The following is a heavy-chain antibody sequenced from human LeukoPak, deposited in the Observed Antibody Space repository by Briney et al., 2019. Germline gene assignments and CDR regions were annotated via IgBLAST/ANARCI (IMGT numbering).Heavy chain of an antibody. D-gene: IGHD6-19*01. CDR1: GGSFSGYY. V-gene: IGHV4-34*01. J-gene: IGHJ4*02. Sequence: SETLSLTCAVYGGSFSGYYWSWIRQPPGKGLEWIGEINHSGSTNYNPSLKSRVTISVDTSKNQFSLKLSSVTAADTAVYYCARGPRSGWYRVDYWGQGTLVTVSS. CDR2: INHSGST. CDR3: ARGPRSGWYRVDY.